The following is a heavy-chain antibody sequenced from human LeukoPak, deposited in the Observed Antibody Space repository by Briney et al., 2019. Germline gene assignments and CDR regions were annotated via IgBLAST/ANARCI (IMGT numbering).Heavy chain of an antibody. J-gene: IGHJ4*02. Sequence: GGSLRLSCAASGFTFSNYWMNWFRQAPEKGLEWVAVISHDGSNKYYADSVKGRFTISRDNSKNTLYLQMNSLRAEDTAVYYCARDRFRYCSGGSCYFDYWGQGTLVTVSS. CDR2: ISHDGSNK. CDR1: GFTFSNYW. CDR3: ARDRFRYCSGGSCYFDY. V-gene: IGHV3-30-3*01. D-gene: IGHD2-15*01.